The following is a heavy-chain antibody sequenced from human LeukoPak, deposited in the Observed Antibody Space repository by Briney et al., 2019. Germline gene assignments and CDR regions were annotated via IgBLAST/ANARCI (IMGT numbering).Heavy chain of an antibody. V-gene: IGHV3-11*01. Sequence: GGSLRLSCAASGFTFSDYYMSWIRQAPGKGLEWVSYISSSGSTIYYADSVKGRFTISRDNAKNSLYLQMNSLRAEDTAVYYRARDARQQLVERFDYWGQGTLVTVSS. CDR1: GFTFSDYY. J-gene: IGHJ4*02. D-gene: IGHD6-13*01. CDR2: ISSSGSTI. CDR3: ARDARQQLVERFDY.